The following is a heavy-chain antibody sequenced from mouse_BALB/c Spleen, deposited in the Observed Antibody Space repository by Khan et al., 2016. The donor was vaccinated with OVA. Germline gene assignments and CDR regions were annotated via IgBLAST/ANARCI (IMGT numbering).Heavy chain of an antibody. V-gene: IGHV5-6-5*01. J-gene: IGHJ2*01. D-gene: IGHD1-1*01. CDR1: GFTFSSYD. CDR2: ISSGGST. CDR3: ARGPYYGSSPCYFDY. Sequence: EVELVESGGGLVKPGGSLKLSCAASGFTFSSYDMSWVRQTPEKRLAWVASISSGGSTYYPDSVTGRFTISRDNVRNILSLQMSSLRSEDTAMYYCARGPYYGSSPCYFDYWGQGTTLTVSS.